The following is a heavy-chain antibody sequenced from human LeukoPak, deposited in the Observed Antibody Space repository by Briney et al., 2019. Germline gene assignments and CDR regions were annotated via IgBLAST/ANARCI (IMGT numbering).Heavy chain of an antibody. CDR3: ARESSGYYPGFDY. CDR2: INSDGINT. D-gene: IGHD3-22*01. Sequence: GGSLRLSCAASGFTFTAYWMHWVRQAPGKGLVWVSRINSDGINTSYADSVKGRFTISRDNAKNTLNLQMNSLRAEDTAVYYCARESSGYYPGFDYWGQGTLVTVSS. J-gene: IGHJ4*02. CDR1: GFTFTAYW. V-gene: IGHV3-74*01.